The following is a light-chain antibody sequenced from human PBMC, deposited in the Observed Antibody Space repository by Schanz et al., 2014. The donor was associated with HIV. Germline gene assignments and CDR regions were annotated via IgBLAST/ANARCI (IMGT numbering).Light chain of an antibody. CDR1: QSISPW. Sequence: DVQMTQSPSTLSASVGDRVTITCRATQSISPWLAWYQQKPGKAPKLLINEASSLQSGVPSRFSGSGSGTEFTLTISGLQPDDFATYCCQQYYSSPLTFGGGTKVEI. V-gene: IGKV1-5*03. J-gene: IGKJ4*01. CDR3: QQYYSSPLT. CDR2: EAS.